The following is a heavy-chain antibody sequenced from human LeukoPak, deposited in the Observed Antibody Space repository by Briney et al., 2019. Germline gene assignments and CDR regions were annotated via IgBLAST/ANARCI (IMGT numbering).Heavy chain of an antibody. CDR2: IYHSGST. CDR3: ARGQPYGSGSYYKGGGYFDY. CDR1: GYSISSGYY. D-gene: IGHD3-10*01. V-gene: IGHV4-38-2*02. Sequence: PSETLSLTCTVSGYSISSGYYWGWIRQPPGKGLEWIGSIYHSGSTYYNPSLKSRVTISVDTSKNQFSLKLSSVTAADTAVYYCARGQPYGSGSYYKGGGYFDYWGQGTLVTVSS. J-gene: IGHJ4*02.